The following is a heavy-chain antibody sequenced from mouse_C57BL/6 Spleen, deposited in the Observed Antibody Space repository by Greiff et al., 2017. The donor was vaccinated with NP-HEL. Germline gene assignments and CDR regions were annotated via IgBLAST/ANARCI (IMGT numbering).Heavy chain of an antibody. Sequence: EVKLMESGPGLVKPSQSLSLTCSVTGYSITSGYYWNWIRQFPGNKLEWMGYISYDGSNNYNPSLKNRISITRDTSKNQFFLKLNSVTTEDTATYYCARVGYSNYYWYFDVWGTGTTVTVSS. D-gene: IGHD2-5*01. CDR3: ARVGYSNYYWYFDV. CDR2: ISYDGSN. J-gene: IGHJ1*03. CDR1: GYSITSGYY. V-gene: IGHV3-6*01.